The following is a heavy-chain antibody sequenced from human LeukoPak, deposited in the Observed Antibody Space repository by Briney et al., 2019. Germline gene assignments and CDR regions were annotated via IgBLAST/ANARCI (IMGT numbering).Heavy chain of an antibody. Sequence: GESLKISCKGSGYDFSSYWIAWVRQMPGKGLERMARLDPSDSYTSYSPSFQGHVTISADKSISTAYLQWSSLKAADTAIYYCARQVPRQHVASGAMDVWGKGTTVTVSS. J-gene: IGHJ6*04. CDR2: LDPSDSYT. D-gene: IGHD1-1*01. CDR3: ARQVPRQHVASGAMDV. V-gene: IGHV5-10-1*01. CDR1: GYDFSSYW.